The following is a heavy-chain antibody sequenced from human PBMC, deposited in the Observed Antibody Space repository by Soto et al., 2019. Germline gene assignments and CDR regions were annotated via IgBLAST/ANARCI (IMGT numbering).Heavy chain of an antibody. CDR2: INHSGST. CDR3: ARGVKDIVVVPAALNWFDP. V-gene: IGHV4-34*01. CDR1: GGSFSGYY. J-gene: IGHJ5*02. D-gene: IGHD2-2*01. Sequence: SETLSLTCAVYGGSFSGYYWSWIRQPPGKGLEWIGEINHSGSTNYNPSLKSRVTISVETSKNQFSLKLGSVTAADTAVYYCARGVKDIVVVPAALNWFDPWGQGTLVTVSS.